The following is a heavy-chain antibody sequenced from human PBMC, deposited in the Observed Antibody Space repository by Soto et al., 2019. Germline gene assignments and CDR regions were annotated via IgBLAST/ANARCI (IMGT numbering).Heavy chain of an antibody. J-gene: IGHJ5*02. CDR2: ISGSGGST. CDR3: AKIGGVGTYYDCWSGYRNWFDP. Sequence: EVQLLESGGGLVQPGGSLRLSCAASGFTFSSYAMSWVRQAPGKGLEWVSAISGSGGSTYYADSVKGRFTISRDNSKNTLYLQMNSLRAEDTAVYYCAKIGGVGTYYDCWSGYRNWFDPWGQGTLVTVSS. CDR1: GFTFSSYA. V-gene: IGHV3-23*01. D-gene: IGHD3-3*01.